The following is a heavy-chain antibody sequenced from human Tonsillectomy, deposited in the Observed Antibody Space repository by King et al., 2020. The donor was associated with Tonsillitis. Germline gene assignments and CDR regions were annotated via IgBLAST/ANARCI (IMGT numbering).Heavy chain of an antibody. J-gene: IGHJ3*02. CDR2: IYSSGGP. V-gene: IGHV4-30-4*01. CDR1: GASINSGDYF. D-gene: IGHD3-3*01. CDR3: ARGTGAIFGVVLISGYAFDI. Sequence: QLQESGPGLVKPSQTLSLTCTVSGASINSGDYFWTWIRQPPGKGLEWIGYIYSSGGPYYNASLKSRVTISLDTFKNQFSLKLSSVAAADTAVYYCARGTGAIFGVVLISGYAFDIWGLGTMVTVSS.